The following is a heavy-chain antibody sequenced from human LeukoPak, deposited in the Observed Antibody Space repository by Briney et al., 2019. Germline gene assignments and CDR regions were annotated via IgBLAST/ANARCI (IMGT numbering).Heavy chain of an antibody. V-gene: IGHV3-7*01. Sequence: GGSLRLSCAASGFTFSSYWMSWVRQAPGKGLEWAANIKQDGSEKYYVDSVKGRFTISRDNAKNSLYLQMNSLRAEDTAVYYCARVGDYVIVAFDIWGQGTMVTVSS. D-gene: IGHD4-17*01. CDR1: GFTFSSYW. CDR2: IKQDGSEK. CDR3: ARVGDYVIVAFDI. J-gene: IGHJ3*02.